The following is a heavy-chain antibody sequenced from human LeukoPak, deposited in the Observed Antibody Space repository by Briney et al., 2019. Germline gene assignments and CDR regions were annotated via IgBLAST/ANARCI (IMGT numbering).Heavy chain of an antibody. CDR3: ARGARLYSSGEFDP. Sequence: ASVKVSCKASGYTFTSYDIHWVRQATGQGLEWMGWMNPNSGNTGYAQKFQGRVTMTRNTSISTAYMELSSLRSEDTAVYYCARGARLYSSGEFDPWGQGTLVTVSS. CDR2: MNPNSGNT. CDR1: GYTFTSYD. J-gene: IGHJ5*02. V-gene: IGHV1-8*01. D-gene: IGHD6-19*01.